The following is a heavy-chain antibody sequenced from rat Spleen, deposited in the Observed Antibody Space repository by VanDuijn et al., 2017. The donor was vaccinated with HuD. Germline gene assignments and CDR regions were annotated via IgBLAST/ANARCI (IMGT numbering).Heavy chain of an antibody. CDR2: MWSGGST. D-gene: IGHD1-10*01. Sequence: QVQLKETGPGLVQPTQTLSIICTVSGFSLTSYYIQWVRQPPGKGLEWMGVMWSGGSTDYNSALKSRLSISRDTSKNQVFLEMNSLQAEDVATYYCAREGNSGVMDVWGQGTSVTVSS. V-gene: IGHV2-45*01. CDR3: AREGNSGVMDV. CDR1: GFSLTSYY. J-gene: IGHJ4*01.